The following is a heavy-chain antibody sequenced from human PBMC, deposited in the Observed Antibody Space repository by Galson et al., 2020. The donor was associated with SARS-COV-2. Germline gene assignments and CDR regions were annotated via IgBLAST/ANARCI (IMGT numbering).Heavy chain of an antibody. V-gene: IGHV4-38-2*01. CDR3: VRRDTGGEEGWVDP. J-gene: IGHJ5*02. Sequence: SETLSLTCGVSGYYISSGYYWGWIRQAPGKGLEWIANIYHSGSTYYNPSLKRRVTISVDTSRNPFSLKLNSVTAADTAVYYWVRRDTGGEEGWVDPWGQGTLVTVSS. CDR2: IYHSGST. D-gene: IGHD2-8*02. CDR1: GYYISSGYY.